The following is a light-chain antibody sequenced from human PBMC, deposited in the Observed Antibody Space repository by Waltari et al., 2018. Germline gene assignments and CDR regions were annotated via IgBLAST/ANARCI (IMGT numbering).Light chain of an antibody. CDR3: AVWDDSLNGQV. Sequence: QSVLPHPPSASGTPGPRATMSSSRSTSHIGRNTVHWDQQPPGTPPQLLLYSNDQRPSGVPERRSGSKSGTSASLAISGLQSEDEADYYCAVWDDSLNGQVFGGGTKLTVL. V-gene: IGLV1-44*01. J-gene: IGLJ3*02. CDR2: SND. CDR1: TSHIGRNT.